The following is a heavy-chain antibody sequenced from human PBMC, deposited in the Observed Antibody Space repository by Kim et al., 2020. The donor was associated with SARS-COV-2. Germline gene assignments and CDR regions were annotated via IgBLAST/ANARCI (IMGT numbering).Heavy chain of an antibody. J-gene: IGHJ3*02. Sequence: SETLSLTCTVSGGSISSGGYYWSWIRQHPGKGLEWIGYIYYSGSTYYNPSLKSRVTISVDTSKNQFSLKLSSVTAADTAVYYCAREGDYYDSSGYYPSHAFDIWGQGTMVTVSS. CDR1: GGSISSGGYY. CDR2: IYYSGST. D-gene: IGHD3-22*01. V-gene: IGHV4-31*03. CDR3: AREGDYYDSSGYYPSHAFDI.